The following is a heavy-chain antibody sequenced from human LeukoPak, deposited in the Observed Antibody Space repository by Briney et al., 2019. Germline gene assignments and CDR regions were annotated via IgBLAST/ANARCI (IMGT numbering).Heavy chain of an antibody. D-gene: IGHD1-26*01. V-gene: IGHV7-4-1*02. J-gene: IGHJ4*02. CDR3: GRGRGPHLNSGKYFFVDY. CDR2: INTKTGNP. CDR1: GYTFSTYA. Sequence: ASVKVSCKTSGYTFSTYAINWVRQAPGQGLEWMGWINTKTGNPTYAPGFTGRSVFSLETSVTTAHLQISSLKAEDTAVYYCGRGRGPHLNSGKYFFVDYWGQGTRVTVSS.